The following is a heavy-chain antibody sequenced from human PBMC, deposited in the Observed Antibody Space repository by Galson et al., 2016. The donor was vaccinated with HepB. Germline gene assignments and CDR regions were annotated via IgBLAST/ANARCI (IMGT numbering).Heavy chain of an antibody. J-gene: IGHJ4*02. CDR2: INPSGGST. CDR3: ARDGGSYLYYFDY. CDR1: GYPFIRYY. Sequence: SVKVTCKASGYPFIRYYIHWVRQAPGQGLEWMGIINPSGGSTDYAQKFQGRVTMTRDTSTNTVYMELSSLRSEDTAVYYCARDGGSYLYYFDYWGQGTLVTVSS. D-gene: IGHD1-26*01. V-gene: IGHV1-46*01.